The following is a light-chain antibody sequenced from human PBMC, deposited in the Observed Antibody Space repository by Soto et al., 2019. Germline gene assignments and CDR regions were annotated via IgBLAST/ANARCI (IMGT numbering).Light chain of an antibody. CDR2: EVS. Sequence: QSALTQPPSASGSPGQSVTISCTGTSSDVGAYNFVSWYQQHPGKAPKLMIYEVSERPSGVPDRFSGSKSGNTASLTVSGLQADDEADYYCSSYAGSNNFCVFGTGTKVTVL. V-gene: IGLV2-8*01. J-gene: IGLJ1*01. CDR3: SSYAGSNNFCV. CDR1: SSDVGAYNF.